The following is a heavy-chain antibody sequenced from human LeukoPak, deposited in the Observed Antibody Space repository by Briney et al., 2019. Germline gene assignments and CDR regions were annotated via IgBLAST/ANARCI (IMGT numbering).Heavy chain of an antibody. Sequence: SETLSLTCTVSGGSISSSSYYWGWIRQPPGKGLEWIGSIYYSGSTYYNPSLKSRVTISVDTSKNQFSLKLSSVTAADTAVYYCARLSFCADYCHNSFDIWGQGTMVTVSS. V-gene: IGHV4-39*01. CDR2: IYYSGST. D-gene: IGHD2-21*02. J-gene: IGHJ3*02. CDR1: GGSISSSSYY. CDR3: ARLSFCADYCHNSFDI.